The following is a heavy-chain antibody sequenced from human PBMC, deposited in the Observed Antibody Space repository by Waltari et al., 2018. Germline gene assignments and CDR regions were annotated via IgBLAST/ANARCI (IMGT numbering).Heavy chain of an antibody. Sequence: EVQLVESGGGLVKPGGSLRLSCAASGFTFSSYSMNWVRQAPGKGLEWVSSISSSSSYIYYADSVKGRFTISRDNAKNSLYLQMNSLRAEDTAVYYCAKDPSGWPLYAFDIWGQGTMVTVSS. D-gene: IGHD6-19*01. V-gene: IGHV3-21*01. CDR2: ISSSSSYI. CDR3: AKDPSGWPLYAFDI. J-gene: IGHJ3*02. CDR1: GFTFSSYS.